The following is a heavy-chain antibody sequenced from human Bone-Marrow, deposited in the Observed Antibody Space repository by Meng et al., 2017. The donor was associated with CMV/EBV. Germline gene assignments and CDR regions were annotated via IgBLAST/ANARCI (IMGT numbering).Heavy chain of an antibody. Sequence: ASVKVSCKASGYTFTSYDINWVRQATGQGLEWMGWMNPNSGNTGYAQKFQGRVTMTRNTSISTAYMELSSLRAEDTAVYYCARDQGPRKNENDSSQSPWVWGQGTLVTVSS. CDR2: MNPNSGNT. CDR1: GYTFTSYD. D-gene: IGHD3-22*01. CDR3: ARDQGPRKNENDSSQSPWV. V-gene: IGHV1-8*01. J-gene: IGHJ4*02.